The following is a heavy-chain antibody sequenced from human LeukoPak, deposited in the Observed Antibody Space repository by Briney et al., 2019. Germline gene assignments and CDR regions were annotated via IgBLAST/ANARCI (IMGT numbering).Heavy chain of an antibody. J-gene: IGHJ4*02. CDR3: TRDFYSSSDY. V-gene: IGHV3-74*01. CDR2: INSDGTGT. Sequence: PGGSLRLSCAASGYTFSTYWMQWARQAPGKGLMWVSRINSDGTGTAYADPVKGRFTISRDNAKNTLYLQMNSPRSEDTGVYYCTRDFYSSSDYWGQGTMVTVSP. CDR1: GYTFSTYW. D-gene: IGHD6-6*01.